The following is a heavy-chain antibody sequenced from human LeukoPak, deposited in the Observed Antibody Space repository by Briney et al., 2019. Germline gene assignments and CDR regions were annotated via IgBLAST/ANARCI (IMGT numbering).Heavy chain of an antibody. CDR3: SRFYSSGGASGAFDI. V-gene: IGHV3-49*04. CDR1: GFTFSDYA. D-gene: IGHD2-15*01. CDR2: IRNKANGGTT. J-gene: IGHJ3*02. Sequence: GGSLRLSCTTSGFTFSDYAVSWVRQAPGKGLEWIGFIRNKANGGTTEYAASVKGRFTISRDDSKTIAHLQMSSLKTEDTAVYYCSRFYSSGGASGAFDIWGQGTMVTVSS.